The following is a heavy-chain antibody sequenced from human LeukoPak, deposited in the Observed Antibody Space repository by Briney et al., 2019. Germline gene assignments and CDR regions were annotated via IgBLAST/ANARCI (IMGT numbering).Heavy chain of an antibody. V-gene: IGHV4-59*01. CDR3: ARQKLYFAPPMGFDY. Sequence: SETLSLTCTVSGGSLSSFYWSWIRQSQGKGLEWIGYIYYRGSSTYNPSLKSRVTISVDTSKNQFSLKVNSVTAADTAVYYCARQKLYFAPPMGFDYWGQGSLVTVSS. J-gene: IGHJ4*02. CDR1: GGSLSSFY. D-gene: IGHD3-9*01. CDR2: IYYRGSS.